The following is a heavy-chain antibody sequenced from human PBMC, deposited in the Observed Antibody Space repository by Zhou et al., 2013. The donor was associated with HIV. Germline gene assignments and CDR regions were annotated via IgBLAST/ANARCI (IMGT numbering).Heavy chain of an antibody. Sequence: QVQLVQSGAEVKKPGSSVRISCETFGYKFIDYSIHWVRHVPGKGLEWMGWMKPFRGAVNYARNFQGRVAMTRQLSVDPDNTDRGTAYMDLSGLTSADTADYYCVRRAVCDHCGNFHFQHWGQGTPVVVSS. V-gene: IGHV1-2*02. J-gene: IGHJ1*01. CDR3: VRRAVCDHCGNFHFQH. CDR1: GYKFIDYS. D-gene: IGHD2-21*01. CDR2: MKPFRGAV.